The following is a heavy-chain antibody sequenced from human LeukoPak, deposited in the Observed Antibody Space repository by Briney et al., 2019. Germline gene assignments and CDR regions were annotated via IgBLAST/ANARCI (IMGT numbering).Heavy chain of an antibody. CDR1: GYTFTSYG. CDR3: ARDRNVRYFHTYNWFDP. CDR2: ISAYNGNT. J-gene: IGHJ5*02. Sequence: GESLKISCKASGYTFTSYGISWVRQAPGQGLEWMGWISAYNGNTNYAQKLQGRVTMTTDTSTSTAYMELRSLRSDDTAVYYCARDRNVRYFHTYNWFDPWGQGTLVTVSS. V-gene: IGHV1-18*01. D-gene: IGHD3-9*01.